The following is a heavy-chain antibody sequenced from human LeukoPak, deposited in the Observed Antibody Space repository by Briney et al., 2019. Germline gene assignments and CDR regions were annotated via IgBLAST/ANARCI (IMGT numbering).Heavy chain of an antibody. D-gene: IGHD3-3*01. J-gene: IGHJ3*02. CDR1: GGSFSSYP. V-gene: IGHV1-69*01. CDR3: ARDLANFWSGSHDAFDI. Sequence: ASVTVSCKASGGSFSSYPISWVRQAPGQGLQWMGGVTPAFGTPNYAQEFQGRVTLTADDSTNTAYMELNSLRSDDTAVYYCARDLANFWSGSHDAFDIWGQGTMVTVSS. CDR2: VTPAFGTP.